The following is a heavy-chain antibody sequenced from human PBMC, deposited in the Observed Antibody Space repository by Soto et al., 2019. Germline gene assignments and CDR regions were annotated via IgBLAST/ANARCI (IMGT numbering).Heavy chain of an antibody. CDR3: AARSDFRFYYSDMDV. Sequence: GASVKVSCEACGVTFSSSAVQWVRQSRGQRLEWIGWIVAGSGDTKYAQRFHERVTFSRDMSTDTAYMELSSLRSDDTGVYYCAARSDFRFYYSDMDVWGQGTTVTVSS. D-gene: IGHD3-3*01. CDR1: GVTFSSSA. V-gene: IGHV1-58*01. CDR2: IVAGSGDT. J-gene: IGHJ6*02.